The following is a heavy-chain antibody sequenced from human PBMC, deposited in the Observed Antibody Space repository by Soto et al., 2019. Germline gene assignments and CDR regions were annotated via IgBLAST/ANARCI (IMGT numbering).Heavy chain of an antibody. Sequence: SETLSLTCAVSGGSISSGGYSWSWIRQPPGKGLEWIGYIYHSGSTYYNPSLKSRVTISVDRSKNQFSLKLSSVTAADTAVYYCARDYRDPWYNWFDPWGQGTLVTVSS. CDR2: IYHSGST. CDR3: ARDYRDPWYNWFDP. CDR1: GGSISSGGYS. J-gene: IGHJ5*02. V-gene: IGHV4-30-2*01. D-gene: IGHD3-16*02.